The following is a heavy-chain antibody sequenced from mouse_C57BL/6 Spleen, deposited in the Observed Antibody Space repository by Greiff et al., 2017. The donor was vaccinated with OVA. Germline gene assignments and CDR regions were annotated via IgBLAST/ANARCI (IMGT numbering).Heavy chain of an antibody. Sequence: EVQVVESGGGLVKPGGSLTLSCAASGFTFSSYTMSWVRQTPETRLEWVATISGGGGNTYYPDSVKGRFTISRDNAKNTLYLQMSSLRSEDTALYYCARQTGLFDYWGQGTTLTVSS. J-gene: IGHJ2*01. CDR1: GFTFSSYT. D-gene: IGHD4-1*01. CDR3: ARQTGLFDY. V-gene: IGHV5-9*01. CDR2: ISGGGGNT.